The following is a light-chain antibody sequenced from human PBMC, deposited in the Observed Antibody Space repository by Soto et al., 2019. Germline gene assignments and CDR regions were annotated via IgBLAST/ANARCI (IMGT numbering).Light chain of an antibody. CDR3: SSYTTSSTLL. J-gene: IGLJ2*01. CDR2: DVS. Sequence: SALTQPASVSGSPGQSITISCTGTSSDVGGYNYVSWYQQHPGKAPKLMIYDVSNRPSGVSNRFSGSKSGNTASLTISGLQVEDEADYYCSSYTTSSTLLFGGGTKLTVL. V-gene: IGLV2-14*03. CDR1: SSDVGGYNY.